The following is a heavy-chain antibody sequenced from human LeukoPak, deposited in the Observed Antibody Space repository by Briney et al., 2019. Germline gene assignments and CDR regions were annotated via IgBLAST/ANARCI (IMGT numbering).Heavy chain of an antibody. J-gene: IGHJ1*01. CDR3: AFFVREPQN. CDR2: ISHDGSVK. V-gene: IGHV3-7*01. Sequence: PGGSLRLSCAASTVIFRKYWMGWARQAPGKGLGWVANISHDGSVKWYVDSVKGRFIISRDNARDSLYLQMNGLRVEDTAIYYCAFFVREPQNWGQGTLVTVSS. D-gene: IGHD3-10*02. CDR1: TVIFRKYW.